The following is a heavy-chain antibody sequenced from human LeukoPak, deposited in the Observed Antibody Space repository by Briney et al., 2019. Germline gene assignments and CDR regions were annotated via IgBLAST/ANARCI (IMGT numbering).Heavy chain of an antibody. CDR3: VRVTSGRMDFDY. Sequence: ASVKVSCKASGYTFTNYHINWVRQVPGQELEGMGCTHPHSGQTDYVLMLQGRATINRDTPINTPTMELNSLTCNDRAVYYFVRVTSGRMDFDYWGQGTLVTVSS. V-gene: IGHV1-8*01. CDR2: THPHSGQT. D-gene: IGHD6-19*01. CDR1: GYTFTNYH. J-gene: IGHJ4*02.